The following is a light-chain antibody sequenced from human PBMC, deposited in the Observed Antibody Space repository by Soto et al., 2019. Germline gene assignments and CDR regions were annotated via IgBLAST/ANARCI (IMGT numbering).Light chain of an antibody. CDR3: QQFSNYLHT. J-gene: IGKJ4*01. CDR2: DAS. CDR1: QSVSSN. Sequence: EIVLTQSPGTLSLSPGERATLSCRASQSVSSNLSCYQQKPGQAPRLLIYDASSRATGMPDRFSGGGSGTDFTLTISRLEPEDFAVYYCQQFSNYLHTFGGGTKVE. V-gene: IGKV3-20*01.